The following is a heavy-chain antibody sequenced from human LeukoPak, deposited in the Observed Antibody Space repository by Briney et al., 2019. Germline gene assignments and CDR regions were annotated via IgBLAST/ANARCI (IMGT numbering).Heavy chain of an antibody. CDR1: GGSISSGGYS. J-gene: IGHJ3*02. Sequence: PSETLSLTCAVSGGSISSGGYSWSWIRQPPGKGLEWIGYIYHSGSTYYNPSLKSRVTISVDRSKNQFSLKLSSVTAADTAVYYCAREVPAANGGAFDIWGQGTMVTVSS. V-gene: IGHV4-30-2*01. D-gene: IGHD2-2*01. CDR2: IYHSGST. CDR3: AREVPAANGGAFDI.